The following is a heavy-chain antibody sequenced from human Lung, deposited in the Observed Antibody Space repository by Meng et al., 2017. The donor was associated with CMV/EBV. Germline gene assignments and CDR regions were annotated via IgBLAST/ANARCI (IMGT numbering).Heavy chain of an antibody. J-gene: IGHJ6*02. CDR2: IYWNDDK. D-gene: IGHD2-8*02. CDR3: TRNEVVRSGDYYYYIMDV. V-gene: IGHV2-5*01. Sequence: SGXXLVXPTQPLTLTCSFSGFSLTTSGVGGEWIRQPPGKALEWLVLIYWNDDKRYSPSLKSRLTLTKDTSKNQVVLTMTNMDPVDTATYFCTRNEVVRSGDYYYYIMDVXGQGXTVTVSS. CDR1: GFSLTTSGVG.